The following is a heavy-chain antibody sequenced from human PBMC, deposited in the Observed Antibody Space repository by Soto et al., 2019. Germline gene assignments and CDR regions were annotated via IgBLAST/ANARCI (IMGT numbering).Heavy chain of an antibody. CDR1: GFTFSDHY. CDR2: SSNSGSFT. CDR3: VRSGDNYNLLDY. D-gene: IGHD1-1*01. J-gene: IGHJ4*02. V-gene: IGHV3-11*06. Sequence: VGSLRLSCAASGFTFSDHYMSWIRQAPGKGLEWIGYSSNSGSFTRYADSVKGRFSISRDNAKDSLYLQINSLRGDDTAIYYCVRSGDNYNLLDYWGQGTPVTVSS.